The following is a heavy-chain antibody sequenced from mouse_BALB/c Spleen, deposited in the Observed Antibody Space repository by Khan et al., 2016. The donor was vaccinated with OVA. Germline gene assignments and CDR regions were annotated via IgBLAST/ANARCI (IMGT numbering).Heavy chain of an antibody. CDR1: GYAFRSYW. CDR2: ILPGTGNT. CDR3: TGPYYADY. V-gene: IGHV1-9*01. J-gene: IGHJ2*01. D-gene: IGHD2-10*01. Sequence: QVQLKQSGAELMKPGASVKISCEATGYAFRSYWIEWVKQRPGHGLEWVGEILPGTGNTKYNEKFEGKATLTADTSSNTAHLQLSSLTSEDSAVYYCTGPYYADYWGQGTTLTVSS.